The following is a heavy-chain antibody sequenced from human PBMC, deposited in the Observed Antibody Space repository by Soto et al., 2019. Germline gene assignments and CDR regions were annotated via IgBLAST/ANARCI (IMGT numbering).Heavy chain of an antibody. Sequence: EVQLLESGGGLVQPRGSLRLSCAASGFTFSSYAMSWVRQAPGKGLEWVSAISGSGGSTYYADSVKGRFTISRDNSKNTLYLQMNSLRAEDTAVYYCAKNIGSGSYYDYYYYGMDVWGQGTTVTVSS. D-gene: IGHD3-10*01. J-gene: IGHJ6*02. CDR1: GFTFSSYA. V-gene: IGHV3-23*01. CDR2: ISGSGGST. CDR3: AKNIGSGSYYDYYYYGMDV.